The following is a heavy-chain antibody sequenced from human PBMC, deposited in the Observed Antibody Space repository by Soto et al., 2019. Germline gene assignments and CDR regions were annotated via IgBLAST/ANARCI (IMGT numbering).Heavy chain of an antibody. J-gene: IGHJ4*02. D-gene: IGHD3-3*01. Sequence: SETLSLTCTVSGGSISSYYWSWIRQPPGKGLEWIGYIYYSGSTNYNPSLKSRVTISVDTSKNQFSLKLSSVTAADTAVYYCARASNVVFWSGSLKGYFDYWGQGTLVTVSS. CDR1: GGSISSYY. CDR3: ARASNVVFWSGSLKGYFDY. CDR2: IYYSGST. V-gene: IGHV4-59*01.